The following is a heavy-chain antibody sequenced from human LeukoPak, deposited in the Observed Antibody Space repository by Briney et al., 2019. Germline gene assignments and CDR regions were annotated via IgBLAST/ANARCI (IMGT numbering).Heavy chain of an antibody. CDR2: INWNGGST. D-gene: IGHD3-9*01. J-gene: IGHJ6*03. V-gene: IGHV3-20*04. CDR1: GFTFDDYG. CDR3: AREGYDILTGYPTYYYYYYMDV. Sequence: GGSLRLSCAASGFTFDDYGMSWVRQAPGKGLEWVSGINWNGGSTGYADSVKGRFTISRDNAKNSLYLQKDSLSAEDTAFYYRAREGYDILTGYPTYYYYYYMDVWGKGTTVTASS.